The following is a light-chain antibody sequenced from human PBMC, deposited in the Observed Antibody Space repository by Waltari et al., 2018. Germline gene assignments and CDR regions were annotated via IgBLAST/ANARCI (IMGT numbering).Light chain of an antibody. CDR2: DDS. Sequence: SYVLTQPPSVSVAPGQTARIPCGGDNLESQSVHWYQHKPGQAPVLVVDDDSDRPSCIPERSSGSNSGNTATLTISRVETVDEADYHCQVWHSSVDHPVFGGGTRLTVL. CDR1: NLESQS. J-gene: IGLJ2*01. V-gene: IGLV3-21*02. CDR3: QVWHSSVDHPV.